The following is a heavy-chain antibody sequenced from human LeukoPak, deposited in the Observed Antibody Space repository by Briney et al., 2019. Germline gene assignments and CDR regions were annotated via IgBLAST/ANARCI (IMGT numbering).Heavy chain of an antibody. CDR2: IYYSGST. Sequence: SETLSLTCTVSGGSISSGGYYWSWIRQHPGKGLEWIGYIYYSGSTYYNPSLKSRVTISVDTSKNQFSLELSSVTAADTAVYYCARTYCSGGSCYVDPWGQGTLVTVSS. D-gene: IGHD2-15*01. J-gene: IGHJ5*02. V-gene: IGHV4-31*03. CDR1: GGSISSGGYY. CDR3: ARTYCSGGSCYVDP.